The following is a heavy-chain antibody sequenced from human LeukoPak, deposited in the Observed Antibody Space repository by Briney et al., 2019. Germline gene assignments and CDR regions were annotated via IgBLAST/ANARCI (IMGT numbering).Heavy chain of an antibody. D-gene: IGHD2-8*01. J-gene: IGHJ6*03. V-gene: IGHV4-34*01. CDR3: PRSPRVSNDYYYMDV. CDR1: GGSFSGYY. Sequence: TSETLSLTCAVYGGSFSGYYWSWIRQPPGKGLEWIGEINHSGSTNYNPSLKSRVTISVDTSKNQFSLKLSSVTAADTAVYYCPRSPRVSNDYYYMDVWGKGTTVTVSS. CDR2: INHSGST.